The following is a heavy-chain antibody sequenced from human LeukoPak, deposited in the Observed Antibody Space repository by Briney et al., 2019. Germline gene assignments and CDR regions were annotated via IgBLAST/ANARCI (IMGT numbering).Heavy chain of an antibody. CDR1: GFTVSSNY. CDR2: IYSGGST. Sequence: QSGGSLRLSCAASGFTVSSNYMSWVRQAPGKGLEWVSVIYSGGSTYYADSVKGRFTISRDNSKNTLYLQMNSLRAEDTAVYYCAKEGAIVEYYFDYWGQGTLVTVSS. V-gene: IGHV3-53*05. J-gene: IGHJ4*02. D-gene: IGHD1-26*01. CDR3: AKEGAIVEYYFDY.